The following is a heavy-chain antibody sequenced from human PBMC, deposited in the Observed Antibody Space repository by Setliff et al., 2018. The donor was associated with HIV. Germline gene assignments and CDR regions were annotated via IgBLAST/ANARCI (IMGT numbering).Heavy chain of an antibody. V-gene: IGHV4-59*11. CDR1: AAYIMSHY. CDR2: FYYTGST. J-gene: IGHJ4*02. CDR3: SRHTVFVRYFDH. Sequence: SETLSLTCTVSAAYIMSHYWSGIRQSPGKGLEWIGNFYYTGSTDYNPSFKSRVTISLDKSNNQISLNLSSATAADTAVYYCSRHTVFVRYFDHWGQGMLVTVSS. D-gene: IGHD2-2*02.